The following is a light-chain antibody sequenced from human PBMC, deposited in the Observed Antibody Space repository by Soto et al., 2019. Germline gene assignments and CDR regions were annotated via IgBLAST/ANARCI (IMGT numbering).Light chain of an antibody. V-gene: IGLV2-14*01. CDR2: EVD. CDR3: SSYTAYTTLWV. J-gene: IGLJ3*02. CDR1: SSDVGGYNF. Sequence: QSALTQPASVSGSPGQSITISCTGTSSDVGGYNFVSWYQQHPGEAPKLMIYEVDYRPSGVSNRFSASKSGNAASLTISGLQAEDEADYYCSSYTAYTTLWVFGGGTKLTVL.